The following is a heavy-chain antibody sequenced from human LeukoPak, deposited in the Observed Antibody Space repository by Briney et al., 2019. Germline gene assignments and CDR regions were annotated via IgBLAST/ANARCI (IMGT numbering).Heavy chain of an antibody. CDR1: GGSFSGYY. D-gene: IGHD3-10*01. CDR3: ARYGSGKYMDY. J-gene: IGHJ4*02. Sequence: SETLSLTCAVYGGSFSGYYWSWIRQPPGKGLEWIGEINHSGSTNYNPSLKSRVTISVDTSKNQFSLKLSSVTAADTAVYYCARYGSGKYMDYWGQGTLVTVSS. V-gene: IGHV4-34*01. CDR2: INHSGST.